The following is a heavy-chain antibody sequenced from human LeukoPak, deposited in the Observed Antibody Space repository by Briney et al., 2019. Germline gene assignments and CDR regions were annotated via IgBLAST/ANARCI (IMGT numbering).Heavy chain of an antibody. CDR1: GFTFSSYG. Sequence: GGSLRLSCAASGFTFSSYGIHWVRQAPGKGLEWVSVISKNGDTTYYADSVKGRFTISRDNSKNTLYLQMNSLRAEDTALYFCATRQFCSGGTCYGLSFWGQGTMVTVSS. CDR2: ISKNGDTT. D-gene: IGHD2-15*01. CDR3: ATRQFCSGGTCYGLSF. J-gene: IGHJ3*01. V-gene: IGHV3-23*01.